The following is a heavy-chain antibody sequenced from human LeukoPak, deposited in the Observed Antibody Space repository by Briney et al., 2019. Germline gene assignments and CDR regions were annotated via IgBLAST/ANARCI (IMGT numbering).Heavy chain of an antibody. CDR1: GFTFSSYA. CDR3: ARDSLPGY. Sequence: GGSLRLSCAASGFTFSSYAMHWVRQAPGKGLEWVSSIEKTGSYVYHVDSVRGRFTISRDNAKNSLYLQMNSLRVEDTAVYYCARDSLPGYWGQGTLVTVSS. V-gene: IGHV3-21*01. J-gene: IGHJ4*02. CDR2: IEKTGSYV. D-gene: IGHD7-27*01.